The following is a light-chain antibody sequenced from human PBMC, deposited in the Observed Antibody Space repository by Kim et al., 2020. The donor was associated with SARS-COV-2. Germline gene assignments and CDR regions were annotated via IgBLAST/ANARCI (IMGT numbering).Light chain of an antibody. CDR3: SSFTTRSTLV. J-gene: IGLJ3*02. Sequence: GQSISISCTETSSNIGSYNYVAWHQQHPGKAPKLMIYDVNKRPSGISSRFSGSKSGSTASLTISGLQAEDEADYYCSSFTTRSTLVFGGGTKVTVL. CDR2: DVN. V-gene: IGLV2-14*03. CDR1: SSNIGSYNY.